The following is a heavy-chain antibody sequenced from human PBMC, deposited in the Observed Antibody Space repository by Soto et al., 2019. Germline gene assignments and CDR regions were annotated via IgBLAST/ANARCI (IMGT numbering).Heavy chain of an antibody. CDR3: ARATDKLITSHYGMDV. CDR2: INAGNGNT. CDR1: GYTFTKYV. D-gene: IGHD3-10*01. V-gene: IGHV1-3*01. J-gene: IGHJ6*02. Sequence: ASVKVSCKASGYTFTKYVIHWVRQAPGQRLEWMGWINAGNGNTKYSQKFQVRSIMTRDTSARTAYMELSSLRSEDTAVYYCARATDKLITSHYGMDVWGQGITVTVSS.